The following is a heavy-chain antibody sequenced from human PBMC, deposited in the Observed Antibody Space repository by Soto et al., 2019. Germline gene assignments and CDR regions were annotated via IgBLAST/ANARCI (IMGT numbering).Heavy chain of an antibody. CDR3: ARTSSSSWRVDH. CDR2: ISAYNGKT. D-gene: IGHD6-13*01. V-gene: IGHV1-18*01. J-gene: IGHJ4*02. CDR1: GYTFNIYG. Sequence: QVQLVQSGAEVQKPGASVKVSCKASGYTFNIYGISWVRQAPGQGLEWMGWISAYNGKTNYTQKQQGRACITTDTTTSTAYMELRRMRSDDTAIYYGARTSSSSWRVDHWGQGTLITVSA.